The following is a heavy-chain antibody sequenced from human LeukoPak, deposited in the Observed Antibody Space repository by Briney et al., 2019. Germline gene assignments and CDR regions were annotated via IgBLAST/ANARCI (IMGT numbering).Heavy chain of an antibody. V-gene: IGHV3-48*01. Sequence: GGSLRLSCAASGTTFSSYAMSWVRQAPGKGLEWVSYISSSSSTIYYADSVKGRFTISRDNAKNSLYLQMNSLRAEDKAVYYCARGSSIAAPGTVLGYWGQGTLVTVSS. CDR3: ARGSSIAAPGTVLGY. CDR2: ISSSSSTI. D-gene: IGHD6-13*01. CDR1: GTTFSSYA. J-gene: IGHJ4*02.